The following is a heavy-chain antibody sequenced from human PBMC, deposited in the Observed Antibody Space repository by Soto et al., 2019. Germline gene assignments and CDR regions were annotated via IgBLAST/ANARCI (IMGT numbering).Heavy chain of an antibody. CDR1: GYSFTSYW. CDR3: ARHASGYSSSWWNPRGAFDI. D-gene: IGHD6-13*01. Sequence: EVQLVQSGAEVKKPGESLKISCKGSGYSFTSYWIGWVRQMPGKGLEWMGIIYPGDSDTRYSPSFQGQVTISADKSISTAYLQWSSLKASDTAMYYCARHASGYSSSWWNPRGAFDIWGQGTMVTVSS. CDR2: IYPGDSDT. V-gene: IGHV5-51*01. J-gene: IGHJ3*02.